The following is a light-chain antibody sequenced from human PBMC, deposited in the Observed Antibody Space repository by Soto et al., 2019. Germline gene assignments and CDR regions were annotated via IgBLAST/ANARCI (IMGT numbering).Light chain of an antibody. CDR2: SNN. CDR1: SSNIGSNT. V-gene: IGLV1-44*01. CDR3: AAWDDSRNGPL. Sequence: QSVLTQPPSASGTPGQRVTISCSGSSSNIGSNTVNWYQQLPGTAHTLLIYSNNQRPSGVPDRFSGSKSVTSASLAVNGLQSGDEAEYYCAAWDDSRNGPLFGGGTKVTVL. J-gene: IGLJ3*02.